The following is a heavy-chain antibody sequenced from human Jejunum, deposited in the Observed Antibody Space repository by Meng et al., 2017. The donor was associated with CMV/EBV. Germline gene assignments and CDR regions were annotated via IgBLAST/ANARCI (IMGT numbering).Heavy chain of an antibody. CDR1: SDTNFY. Sequence: SDTNFYWGWIRQPPGKGLEWIGNIYNIYYTGTTYYNPSLRSRVSISIDASKNQFSLKQSSVTAADTAVYYCARGRHSYGDYDTFDLWGQGTLVTVSS. CDR2: IYNIYYTGTT. D-gene: IGHD4-17*01. CDR3: ARGRHSYGDYDTFDL. J-gene: IGHJ4*02. V-gene: IGHV4-39*07.